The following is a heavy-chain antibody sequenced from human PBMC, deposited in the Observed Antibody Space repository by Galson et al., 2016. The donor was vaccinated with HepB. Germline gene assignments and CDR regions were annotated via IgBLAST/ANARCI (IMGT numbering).Heavy chain of an antibody. CDR3: TRAKRYCTGNSCYFDP. CDR2: VLHIGAT. D-gene: IGHD2-2*01. Sequence: SETLSLTCSVSVDSISSDNWWNWVRQPPGKGLEWIGEVLHIGATNYNPSLKSRVSISVDKSNNVISLRLSSVTAADTALYYCTRAKRYCTGNSCYFDPWGQGTLVTVSS. J-gene: IGHJ5*02. V-gene: IGHV4-4*02. CDR1: VDSISSDNW.